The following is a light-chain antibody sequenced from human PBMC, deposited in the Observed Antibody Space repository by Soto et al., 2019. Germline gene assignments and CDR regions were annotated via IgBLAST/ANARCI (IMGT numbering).Light chain of an antibody. J-gene: IGLJ3*02. V-gene: IGLV2-14*01. CDR3: SSYTSSNTGV. CDR2: EVS. Sequence: QSVLAQPASVSGSPGQSITISCTGTSNDVGYYNFVSWYQHHPGKAPKLMIYEVSKRPSGVSNRFSASKSGNTASLTISGLQAEDEADYYCSSYTSSNTGVFGGGNQLTVL. CDR1: SNDVGYYNF.